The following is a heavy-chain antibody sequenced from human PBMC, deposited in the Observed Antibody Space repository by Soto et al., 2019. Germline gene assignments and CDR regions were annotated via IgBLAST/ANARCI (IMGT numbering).Heavy chain of an antibody. V-gene: IGHV3-21*01. CDR2: ISSGGSGI. D-gene: IGHD2-8*01. CDR1: GFTFSSNS. Sequence: EVQLVESGGGLVKPGGSLRLSCAASGFTFSSNSMSWVRQAPGKGLEWVSSISSGGSGIYYADSLKGRFTISRDNAKNSLYLQKNSLRAEDTAVYYCARRYCTYGVCPFDSWRQGTLVTVSS. CDR3: ARRYCTYGVCPFDS. J-gene: IGHJ4*02.